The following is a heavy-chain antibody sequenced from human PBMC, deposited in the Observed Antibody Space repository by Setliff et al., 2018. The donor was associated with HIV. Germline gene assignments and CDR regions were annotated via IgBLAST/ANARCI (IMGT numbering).Heavy chain of an antibody. J-gene: IGHJ3*02. CDR2: IIPIFATA. CDR1: GYTFTDYY. Sequence: SVKVSCKASGYTFTDYYMHWVQQAPGKGLEWMGGIIPIFATANYAQKFQGRVTINTDESTSTAYMELSSLRSEDTAVYYCARARWSERDDDAFDIWGQGTMVTVSS. CDR3: ARARWSERDDDAFDI. D-gene: IGHD1-26*01. V-gene: IGHV1-69*05.